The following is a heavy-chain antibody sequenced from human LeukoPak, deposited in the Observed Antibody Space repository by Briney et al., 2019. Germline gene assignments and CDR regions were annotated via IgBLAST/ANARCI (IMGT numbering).Heavy chain of an antibody. J-gene: IGHJ6*02. CDR1: GYTFTSYD. V-gene: IGHV1-8*01. CDR3: ARSLTTVTTHGMDV. D-gene: IGHD4-17*01. CDR2: MNPNSGNT. Sequence: ASVKVSCKASGYTFTSYDINWVRQATGQGLEWMGWMNPNSGNTGYAQKFQGRVTITADKSTSTAYMELSSLRSEDTAVYYCARSLTTVTTHGMDVWGQGTTVTVSS.